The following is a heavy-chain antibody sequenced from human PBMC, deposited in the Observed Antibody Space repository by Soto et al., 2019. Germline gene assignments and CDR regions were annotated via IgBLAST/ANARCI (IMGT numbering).Heavy chain of an antibody. V-gene: IGHV4-59*01. CDR2: IYYSGST. J-gene: IGHJ4*02. CDR3: ARMGTLRSAPARFDY. CDR1: GGSISSYY. Sequence: SETLSLTCTVSGGSISSYYWSWIRQPPGKGLEWIGYIYYSGSTNYNPSLKSRVTISVDTSKNQFSLKLSSVTAADTAVYYCARMGTLRSAPARFDYWGQGTLVTV. D-gene: IGHD4-17*01.